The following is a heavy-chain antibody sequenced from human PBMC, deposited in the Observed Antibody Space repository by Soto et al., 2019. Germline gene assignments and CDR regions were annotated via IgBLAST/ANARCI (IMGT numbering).Heavy chain of an antibody. D-gene: IGHD6-19*01. CDR2: ISSSSSTI. CDR1: GFTFSSYS. Sequence: PGGSLRLSCAASGFTFSSYSMNWVRQAPGKGLEWVSYISSSSSTIYYADSVKGRFTISRDNAKNSLYLQMNSLRAEDTAVYYCARAMGAVAGTEYYFDYWGQGTLVTVSS. V-gene: IGHV3-48*01. CDR3: ARAMGAVAGTEYYFDY. J-gene: IGHJ4*02.